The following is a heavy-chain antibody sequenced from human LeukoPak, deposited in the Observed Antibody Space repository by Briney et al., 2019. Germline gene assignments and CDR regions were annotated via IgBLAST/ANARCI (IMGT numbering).Heavy chain of an antibody. CDR3: ARRYCTSVRCWGGFDS. V-gene: IGHV3-13*01. CDR2: IGTAGDT. Sequence: GGSLRLSCAVSGFTFSSYDMHWVRQVTGKGLEWVSGIGTAGDTYYPDSVKGRFTISRENAKNSLYLQMNSLRVGDTAVYYCARRYCTSVRCWGGFDSWGQGTLVTVSS. J-gene: IGHJ4*02. CDR1: GFTFSSYD. D-gene: IGHD2-8*02.